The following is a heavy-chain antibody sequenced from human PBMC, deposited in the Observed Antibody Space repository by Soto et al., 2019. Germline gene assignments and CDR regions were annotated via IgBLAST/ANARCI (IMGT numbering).Heavy chain of an antibody. V-gene: IGHV6-1*01. CDR2: TYYRSKWYN. Sequence: SQTLSLTCAISGDSVSSNSAAWNWIRQSPSRGLEWLGSTYYRSKWYNDYAVSVKSRITINPDTSKNQFSLQLNSVTPEDTAVYYCAGFGELLEAFDIWGQGTMVTVSS. CDR1: GDSVSSNSAA. CDR3: AGFGELLEAFDI. J-gene: IGHJ3*02. D-gene: IGHD3-10*01.